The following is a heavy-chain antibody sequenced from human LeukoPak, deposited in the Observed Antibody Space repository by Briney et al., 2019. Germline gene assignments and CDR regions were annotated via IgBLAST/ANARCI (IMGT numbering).Heavy chain of an antibody. D-gene: IGHD3-22*01. CDR3: AKDEALYSNGSGYFIFDY. CDR1: GFTFSNYG. J-gene: IGHJ4*02. CDR2: IWYDGGNE. Sequence: PGGPLRLSCAVSGFTFSNYGMHWVRQAPGKGLEWMAVIWYDGGNEYYADSVKGRFTISRDNSKNTLYLQMNSLRAEDTAVYYCAKDEALYSNGSGYFIFDYWGQGAQVTVSS. V-gene: IGHV3-33*06.